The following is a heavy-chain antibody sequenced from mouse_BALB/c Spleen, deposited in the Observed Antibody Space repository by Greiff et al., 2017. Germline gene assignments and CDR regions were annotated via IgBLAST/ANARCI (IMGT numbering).Heavy chain of an antibody. Sequence: VKLMESGPGLVAPSQSLSITCTVSGFSLTRYGVHWVRQPPGKGLEWLGVLWAGGSTNYNSALMSRLRISKDNSKSQVFLKMNSLQTDDTAMYYCARGSLYGNYEAMDDGGQGTSVTVSS. J-gene: IGHJ4*01. CDR3: ARGSLYGNYEAMDD. CDR1: GFSLTRYG. D-gene: IGHD2-1*01. CDR2: LWAGGST. V-gene: IGHV2-9*02.